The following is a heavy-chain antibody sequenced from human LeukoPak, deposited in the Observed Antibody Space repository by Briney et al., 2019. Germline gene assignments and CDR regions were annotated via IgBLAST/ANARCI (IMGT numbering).Heavy chain of an antibody. CDR2: IYYTGST. CDR3: AEELAMVRGVMANWFDP. Sequence: PSETLSLTCTVSGGSIRSYYWSWIRQPPGKGLEWIGYIYYTGSTNYNPSLKSRVTISVDTSKNQFSLKLSSVTAADTAVYYCAEELAMVRGVMANWFDPWGQGTLVTVSS. CDR1: GGSIRSYY. D-gene: IGHD3-10*01. V-gene: IGHV4-59*12. J-gene: IGHJ5*02.